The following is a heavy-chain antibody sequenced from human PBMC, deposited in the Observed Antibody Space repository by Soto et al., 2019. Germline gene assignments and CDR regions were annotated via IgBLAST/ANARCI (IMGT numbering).Heavy chain of an antibody. V-gene: IGHV1-2*02. CDR2: INPNSGGT. Sequence: ASVKVSCKASGYTFTGYYMHWVRQAPGQGLEWMGWINPNSGGTNYARKFQGRVTMTRDTSISTAYMELSRLRSDDTAVYYCARFGRTTVIITPDYWGQGTLVTVSS. CDR1: GYTFTGYY. D-gene: IGHD4-4*01. J-gene: IGHJ4*02. CDR3: ARFGRTTVIITPDY.